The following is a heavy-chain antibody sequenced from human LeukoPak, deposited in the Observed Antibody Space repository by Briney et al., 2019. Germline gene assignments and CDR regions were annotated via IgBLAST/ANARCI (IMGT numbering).Heavy chain of an antibody. CDR2: ISSSSRYI. CDR1: GFIFTRYA. V-gene: IGHV3-21*01. J-gene: IGHJ4*02. Sequence: PGGSLRLSCGASGFIFTRYAMNWVRQAPGKGLEWVSSISSSSRYIYYTDSVKGRFTISRDNAKNSLYLQMNSLRAEDTAVYYCARDLSVGSKPDLGFDYWGQGTLVTVSS. CDR3: ARDLSVGSKPDLGFDY. D-gene: IGHD1-26*01.